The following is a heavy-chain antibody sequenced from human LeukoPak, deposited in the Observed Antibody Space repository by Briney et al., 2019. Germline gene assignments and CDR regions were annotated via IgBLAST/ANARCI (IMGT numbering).Heavy chain of an antibody. CDR3: ARGHQGFPNLSG. D-gene: IGHD2-15*01. CDR2: IIPIFGTA. Sequence: ASVKVSCKASGGTFSSYAISWVRQAPGQGLEWMGGIIPIFGTANYAQKFQGRVTITADKSTSTAYMELSSLRSEDTAVYYCARGHQGFPNLSGWGQGTLVTVSS. V-gene: IGHV1-69*06. CDR1: GGTFSSYA. J-gene: IGHJ4*02.